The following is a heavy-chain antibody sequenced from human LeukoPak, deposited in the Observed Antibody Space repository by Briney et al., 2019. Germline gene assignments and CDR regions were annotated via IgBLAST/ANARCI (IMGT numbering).Heavy chain of an antibody. CDR1: GYTFTSYA. V-gene: IGHV1-3*01. J-gene: IGHJ5*02. Sequence: ASVKVSCKASGYTFTSYAMHWVRQAPGQRLEWMGWINAGNGNTKYSQKFQGRVTITRDTSASTAYMELSSLRSEDTAVYYCARVWCDTAMETRYNWFDPWGQGTLVTVSS. CDR2: INAGNGNT. CDR3: ARVWCDTAMETRYNWFDP. D-gene: IGHD5-18*01.